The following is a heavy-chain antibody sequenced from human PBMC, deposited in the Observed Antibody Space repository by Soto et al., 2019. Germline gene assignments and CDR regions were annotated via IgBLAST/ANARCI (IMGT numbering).Heavy chain of an antibody. V-gene: IGHV3-53*04. J-gene: IGHJ3*02. CDR1: GFTVSSNY. Sequence: GGSLRLSCAASGFTVSSNYMSWVRQAPGKGLEWVSVIYSGGSTYYADSVKGRFTISRHNSKNTLYLQMNSLRAEDTAVYYCARTSGGVVVAATNDAFDIWGQGTMVTVSS. CDR2: IYSGGST. CDR3: ARTSGGVVVAATNDAFDI. D-gene: IGHD2-15*01.